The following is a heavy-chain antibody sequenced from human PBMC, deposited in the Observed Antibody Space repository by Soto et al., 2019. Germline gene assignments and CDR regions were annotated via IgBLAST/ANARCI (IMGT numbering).Heavy chain of an antibody. CDR3: ARQDCSGGSCYSSRHYYYGMDV. CDR1: GYSFTSYW. V-gene: IGHV5-51*01. J-gene: IGHJ6*02. Sequence: GESLKISCKGSGYSFTSYWIGWVRQVPGRGLEWMGIIYPADSNIRHSPSFQGQVTISVDKSLSTAYLQWSSLKASDTAMYYCARQDCSGGSCYSSRHYYYGMDVWGQGTTVTVSS. D-gene: IGHD2-15*01. CDR2: IYPADSNI.